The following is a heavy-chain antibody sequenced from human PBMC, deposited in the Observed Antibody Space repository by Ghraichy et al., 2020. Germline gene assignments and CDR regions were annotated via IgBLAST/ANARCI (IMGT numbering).Heavy chain of an antibody. CDR2: ISGSGGST. J-gene: IGHJ2*01. CDR1: GFTFSSYA. D-gene: IGHD2-2*02. V-gene: IGHV3-23*01. Sequence: GGSLRLSCAASGFTFSSYAMSWVRQTPGKGLEWVSAISGSGGSTYYADSVKGRFTISRDNSKNTLYLQMNSLRAEDTAVYYCAKPYTAYWYFDLWGRGTLVTVSS. CDR3: AKPYTAYWYFDL.